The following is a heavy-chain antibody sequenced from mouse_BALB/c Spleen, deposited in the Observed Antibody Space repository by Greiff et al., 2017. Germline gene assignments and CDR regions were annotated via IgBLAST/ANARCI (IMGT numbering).Heavy chain of an antibody. J-gene: IGHJ3*01. Sequence: EVQLQQSGPGLVKPSQSLSLTCSVTGYSITSGYYWNWIRQFPGNKLEWMGYISYDGSNNYNPSLKNRISITRDTSKNQFFLKLNSVTTEDTATYYCAGYYYGEFAYWGQGTLVTVSA. CDR2: ISYDGSN. V-gene: IGHV3-6*02. D-gene: IGHD1-1*01. CDR3: AGYYYGEFAY. CDR1: GYSITSGYY.